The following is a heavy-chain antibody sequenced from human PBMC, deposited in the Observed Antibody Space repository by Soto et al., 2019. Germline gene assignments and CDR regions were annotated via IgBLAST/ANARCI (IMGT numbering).Heavy chain of an antibody. CDR3: ARGGDLRFYNWFDP. D-gene: IGHD3-3*01. J-gene: IGHJ5*02. Sequence: SQTLSLSCAVDGGSFSGYDWRWIRQPTGKGLEWIGEINHSGSTNYNPSLKSRVTISVDTSKNQFSLKLSSVTAADTAVYYCARGGDLRFYNWFDPWGQGTLVTVSS. CDR1: GGSFSGYD. CDR2: INHSGST. V-gene: IGHV4-34*01.